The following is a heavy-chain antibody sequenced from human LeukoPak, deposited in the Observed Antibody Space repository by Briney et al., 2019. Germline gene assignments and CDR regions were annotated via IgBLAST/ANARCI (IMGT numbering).Heavy chain of an antibody. CDR1: GFTVSSRY. Sequence: PGGSLRLSCAASGFTVSSRYMSWVRQAPGKGLEWVSAIDSGGHTYYADSVKGRFTISRDNSKNKLHLQINSLRAEDTAVYYCARDLVGSSGWWDFDSWGQGTLVTVSS. CDR3: ARDLVGSSGWWDFDS. V-gene: IGHV3-66*01. D-gene: IGHD6-19*01. CDR2: IDSGGHT. J-gene: IGHJ4*02.